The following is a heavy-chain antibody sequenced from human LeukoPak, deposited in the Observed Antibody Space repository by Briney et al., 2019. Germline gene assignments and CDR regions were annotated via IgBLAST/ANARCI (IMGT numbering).Heavy chain of an antibody. CDR1: GFTFSDYY. CDR3: TKEGADYSNYGAAFDI. CDR2: ISSSGSTI. J-gene: IGHJ3*02. Sequence: PGGSLRLSCAASGFTFSDYYMSWIRQAPGKGLEWVSYISSSGSTIYYADSVKGRFTISRDNSKNTLYLQTNSLRAEDTAVYYCTKEGADYSNYGAAFDIWGQGTVVTVSS. V-gene: IGHV3-11*04. D-gene: IGHD4-11*01.